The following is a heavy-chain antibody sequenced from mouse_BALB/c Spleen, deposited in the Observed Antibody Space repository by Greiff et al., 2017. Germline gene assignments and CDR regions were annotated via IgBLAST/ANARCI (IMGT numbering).Heavy chain of an antibody. V-gene: IGHV5-17*02. D-gene: IGHD2-4*01. CDR2: ISSGSSTI. CDR1: GFTFSSFG. Sequence: EVHLVESGGGLVQPGGSRKLSCAASGFTFSSFGMHWVRQAPEKGLEWVAYISSGSSTIYYADTVKGRFTISRDNPKNTLFLQMTSLRSEDTAMYYCARGDDYDEGFDYWGQGTTLTVSS. J-gene: IGHJ2*01. CDR3: ARGDDYDEGFDY.